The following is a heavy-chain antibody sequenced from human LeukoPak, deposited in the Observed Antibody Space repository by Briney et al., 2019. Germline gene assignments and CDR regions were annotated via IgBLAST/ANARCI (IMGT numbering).Heavy chain of an antibody. V-gene: IGHV7-4-1*02. CDR2: INTNTGNP. Sequence: ASVKVSCKTSGYTFANYALLWVRQAPGQGLEWMGWINTNTGNPTYAQGFTGRFVFSLDTSVSTAYLQISSLKAEDTAVYYCARGPERTRYYDSSGYQIDYWGQGTLVTVSS. CDR3: ARGPERTRYYDSSGYQIDY. J-gene: IGHJ4*02. D-gene: IGHD3-22*01. CDR1: GYTFANYA.